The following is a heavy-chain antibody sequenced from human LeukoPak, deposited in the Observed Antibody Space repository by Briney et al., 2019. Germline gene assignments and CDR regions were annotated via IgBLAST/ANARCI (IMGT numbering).Heavy chain of an antibody. CDR2: IYTSGST. V-gene: IGHV4-4*07. Sequence: SETLSLTCTVSGGSIRSYHWSWIRQPAGKGLEWIGFIYTSGSTKDNPSLKSRVTMSVDTSKNQVSLRLSSVTAADTAVYYCASFRYGSGSYVTSWGQGTLVTVSS. D-gene: IGHD3-10*01. CDR3: ASFRYGSGSYVTS. J-gene: IGHJ4*02. CDR1: GGSIRSYH.